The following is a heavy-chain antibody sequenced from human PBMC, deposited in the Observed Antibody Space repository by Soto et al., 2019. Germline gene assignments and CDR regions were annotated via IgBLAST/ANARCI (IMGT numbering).Heavy chain of an antibody. D-gene: IGHD5-12*01. CDR1: GYTLTELS. Sequence: ASVKVSCKVSGYTLTELSMHWVRQAPGKGLEWMGGFDPEDGETIYAQKFQGRVTMTEDTSTDTAYMELSSLRSEDTAVYYCARPGYSGYDGLGDYGTDVWGQGTTVTVSS. J-gene: IGHJ6*02. CDR2: FDPEDGET. CDR3: ARPGYSGYDGLGDYGTDV. V-gene: IGHV1-24*01.